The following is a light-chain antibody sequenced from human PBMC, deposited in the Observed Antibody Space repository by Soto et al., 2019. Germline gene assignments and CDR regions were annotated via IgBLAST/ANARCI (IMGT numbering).Light chain of an antibody. J-gene: IGKJ2*01. CDR1: QSIRSN. V-gene: IGKV3D-15*01. Sequence: EIVLTQSPGTLSLSPGERATLSCRASQSIRSNYLDWYQQKPGQAPRLLIYDASQRATGIAARFSGSGSGTEFTLTISSLQSEDFALDYGHQHNSWPPGTFGQVTKADIK. CDR2: DAS. CDR3: HQHNSWPPGT.